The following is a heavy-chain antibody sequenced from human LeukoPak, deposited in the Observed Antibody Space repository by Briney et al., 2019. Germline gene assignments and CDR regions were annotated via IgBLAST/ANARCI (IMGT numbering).Heavy chain of an antibody. CDR3: ARVMVATSEEFY. CDR1: GGSISSSSHY. Sequence: SETLSLTCTVSGGSISSSSHYWGWIRQPPGKGLEWIGSIYYSGSTYYNPSLKSRVTISVDTSKNQFSLKLSSVTAADTAVYYCARVMVATSEEFYWGQGTLVTVSS. CDR2: IYYSGST. D-gene: IGHD2-8*01. V-gene: IGHV4-39*07. J-gene: IGHJ4*02.